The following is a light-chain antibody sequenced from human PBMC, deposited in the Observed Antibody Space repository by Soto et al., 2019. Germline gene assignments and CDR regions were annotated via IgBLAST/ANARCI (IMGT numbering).Light chain of an antibody. CDR2: WAS. J-gene: IGKJ4*01. Sequence: DLVMTQSPDSLALSLGERATTNCKSSQSVLYSSNNKNYLAWYQQKPGQPPKLLIYWASTRESGVADRFSGSGSGTDFTLTISSLQAEDVAVYYCQQYYNTPLTFGGGTKVDIK. CDR1: QSVLYSSNNKNY. CDR3: QQYYNTPLT. V-gene: IGKV4-1*01.